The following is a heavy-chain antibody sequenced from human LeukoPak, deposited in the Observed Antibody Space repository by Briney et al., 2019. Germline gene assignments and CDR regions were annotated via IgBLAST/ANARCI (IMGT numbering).Heavy chain of an antibody. D-gene: IGHD4-23*01. CDR3: AREYGGNSGYFDY. CDR2: IYSGGST. V-gene: IGHV3-53*01. J-gene: IGHJ4*02. CDR1: GFTVSSNY. Sequence: GGSLRLSCAASGFTVSSNYMSWVRQAPGKGLEWVSVIYSGGSTYYADSVKGRFTISRDNSKNTLYLQMNSLRAEDTAVYYCAREYGGNSGYFDYWGQGTLVIVSS.